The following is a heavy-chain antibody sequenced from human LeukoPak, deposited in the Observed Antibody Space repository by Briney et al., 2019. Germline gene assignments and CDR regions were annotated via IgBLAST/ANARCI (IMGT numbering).Heavy chain of an antibody. V-gene: IGHV4-4*07. CDR3: ARLAGKAAAGTLAY. J-gene: IGHJ4*02. Sequence: SETLSLTCTVSGGSISSYYWSWIRQPAGKGLEWIGRIYTSGSTNYNPSLKSRVTMSVDTSKNQFSLKLSSVTAADTAVYYCARLAGKAAAGTLAYWGQGTLVTVSS. D-gene: IGHD6-13*01. CDR2: IYTSGST. CDR1: GGSISSYY.